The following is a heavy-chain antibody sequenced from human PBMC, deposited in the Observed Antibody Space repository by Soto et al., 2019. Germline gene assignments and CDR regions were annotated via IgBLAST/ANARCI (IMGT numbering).Heavy chain of an antibody. CDR2: IVVGSGNT. CDR1: GFTFTSSA. J-gene: IGHJ6*02. V-gene: IGHV1-58*01. Sequence: ASVKVSCKASGFTFTSSAVQWVRQARGQRLEWIGWIVVGSGNTNYAQKFQERVTITRDMSTSTAYMELSSLRSEDTAVYYCAAASKSYYDFWSGYPKHYYYGMDVWG. CDR3: AAASKSYYDFWSGYPKHYYYGMDV. D-gene: IGHD3-3*01.